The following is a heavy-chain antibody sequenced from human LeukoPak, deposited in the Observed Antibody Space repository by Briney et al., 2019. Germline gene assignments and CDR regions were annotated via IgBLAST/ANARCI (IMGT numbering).Heavy chain of an antibody. D-gene: IGHD1-26*01. CDR2: IKSKTDGGTT. Sequence: PGGSLRLSCAGSGFTVSSNYMTWVRQAPGKGLEWVGRIKSKTDGGTTDYAAPVKGRFTISRDDSKNTLYLQMSSLKTEDTAVYYCTSERYPELGFDYWGQGTLVTVSS. CDR3: TSERYPELGFDY. J-gene: IGHJ4*02. CDR1: GFTVSSNY. V-gene: IGHV3-15*01.